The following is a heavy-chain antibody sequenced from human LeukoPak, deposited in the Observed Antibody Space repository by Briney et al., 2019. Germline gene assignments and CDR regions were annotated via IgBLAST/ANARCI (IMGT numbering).Heavy chain of an antibody. CDR1: GYTFTSYY. V-gene: IGHV1-46*01. D-gene: IGHD4-17*01. CDR2: INPSGGST. CDR3: AREKPTVTIKSDAFDI. J-gene: IGHJ3*02. Sequence: GASVKVSCKASGYTFTSYYMHWVRQAPGQGLEWMGIINPSGGSTSYAQKFQGRVTMTRDTSTSTVYMELSSLRSEDTAVYYCAREKPTVTIKSDAFDIWGQGTMVTVSS.